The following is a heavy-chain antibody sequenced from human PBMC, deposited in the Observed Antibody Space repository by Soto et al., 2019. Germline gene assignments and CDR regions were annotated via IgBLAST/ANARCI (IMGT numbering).Heavy chain of an antibody. Sequence: PSETLSLTCTVSGGSISGCDFHWIRLAPPPGMGLECVVYIYGSTNYHTASVKGRVIISGDTSKNQFYLQLSSVTAADTAVYYCAAGACSSSGCYRCDPWGQGTLVTVSS. D-gene: IGHD2-2*01. V-gene: IGHV4-30-4*01. J-gene: IGHJ5*02. CDR2: IYGSTN. CDR1: GGSISGCDFH. CDR3: AAGACSSSGCYRCDP.